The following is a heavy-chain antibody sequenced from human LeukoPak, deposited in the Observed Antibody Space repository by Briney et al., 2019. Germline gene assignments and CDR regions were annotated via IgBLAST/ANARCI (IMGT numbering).Heavy chain of an antibody. CDR1: GFTVGDYA. CDR2: ISWNSGSI. V-gene: IGHV3-9*01. CDR3: ARGGIVGATTEGVY. J-gene: IGHJ4*02. Sequence: GGSLRLSCAASGFTVGDYAMHWVRQAPGKGLEWVSGISWNSGSIGYADSVKGRFTISRDNAKNSLFLQMNSLRAEDTAVYYCARGGIVGATTEGVYWGQGTLVTVSS. D-gene: IGHD1-26*01.